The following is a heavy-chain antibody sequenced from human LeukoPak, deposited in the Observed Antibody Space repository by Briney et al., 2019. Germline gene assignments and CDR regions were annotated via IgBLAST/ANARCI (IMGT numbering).Heavy chain of an antibody. CDR3: ARVPIPELLWVGEEQGGYYYYYMDV. D-gene: IGHD3-10*01. V-gene: IGHV1-18*01. Sequence: ASVKVSCKASGYTFTSYGITWVRQAPGQGLEWMGWISAYNGKTNYAQKVQGRVTMTTDTSTSTAYMELRSLRSDDTAVYYCARVPIPELLWVGEEQGGYYYYYMDVWGKGTTVTISS. J-gene: IGHJ6*03. CDR1: GYTFTSYG. CDR2: ISAYNGKT.